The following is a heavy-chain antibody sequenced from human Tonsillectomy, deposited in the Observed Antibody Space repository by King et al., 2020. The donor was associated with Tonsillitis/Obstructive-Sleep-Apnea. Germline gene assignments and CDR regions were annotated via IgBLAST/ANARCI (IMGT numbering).Heavy chain of an antibody. V-gene: IGHV4-59*01. J-gene: IGHJ6*03. CDR2: MYYSWST. D-gene: IGHD6-19*01. Sequence: VQLQESGPGLVKPSETLSLTCTVSGGSISRYYWSWIRQPPGKGLEWIGYMYYSWSTNYNPSLKSRVTISVDTSKNQFSLRLSSVTAADTAVYYCAIGLGSGWPTDYYYYYYMDVWGKGTTVTVSS. CDR3: AIGLGSGWPTDYYYYYYMDV. CDR1: GGSISRYY.